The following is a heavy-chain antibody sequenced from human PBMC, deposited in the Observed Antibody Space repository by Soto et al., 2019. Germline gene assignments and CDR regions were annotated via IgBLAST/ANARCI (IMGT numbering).Heavy chain of an antibody. D-gene: IGHD3-16*01. CDR3: ARRGGGTYTYYFDY. J-gene: IGHJ4*02. Sequence: PSETLSLTCAVYGGSFSGQYWSWIRQPPGKGLEWIGEIIHSGRTNYNPSLKSRVTISLDTSRNQFSLKLSSVTAADTAVYYCARRGGGTYTYYFDYWGRGTLVTVSS. CDR1: GGSFSGQY. V-gene: IGHV4-34*12. CDR2: IIHSGRT.